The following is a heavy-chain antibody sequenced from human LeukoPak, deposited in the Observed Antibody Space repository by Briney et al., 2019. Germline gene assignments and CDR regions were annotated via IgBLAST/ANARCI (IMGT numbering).Heavy chain of an antibody. D-gene: IGHD3-10*01. CDR1: GGSFSGYY. V-gene: IGHV4-34*01. J-gene: IGHJ4*02. CDR2: INHSGST. Sequence: SETLSLTCAVYGGSFSGYYWSWIRQPPGKGLEWIGEINHSGSTNYNPSLKSRVTISVDTSKNQFSLKLSSVTAADTAVYYCVRDPRGSGSYYNPPFDYWGQGTLVTVSS. CDR3: VRDPRGSGSYYNPPFDY.